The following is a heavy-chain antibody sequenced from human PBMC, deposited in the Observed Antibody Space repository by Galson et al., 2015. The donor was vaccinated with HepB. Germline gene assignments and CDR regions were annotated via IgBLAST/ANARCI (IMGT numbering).Heavy chain of an antibody. V-gene: IGHV3-30*18. CDR1: GFTFSSYG. CDR3: AKDGSVQQQLVYYFDY. J-gene: IGHJ4*02. D-gene: IGHD6-13*01. Sequence: SLRLSCAASGFTFSSYGMHRVRQAPGKGLEWVAVISYDGSNKYYADSVKGRFTISRDNSKNTLYLQMNSLRAEDTAVYYCAKDGSVQQQLVYYFDYWGQGTLVTVSS. CDR2: ISYDGSNK.